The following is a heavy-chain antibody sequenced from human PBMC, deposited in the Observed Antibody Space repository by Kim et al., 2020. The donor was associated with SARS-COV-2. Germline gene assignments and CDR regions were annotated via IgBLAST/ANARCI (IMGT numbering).Heavy chain of an antibody. CDR2: INPNSGGT. CDR1: GYTFTGYY. CDR3: ARATYDFWSGYGRNYYYYYMDV. Sequence: ASVKVSCKASGYTFTGYYMHWVRQAPGQGLEWMGLINPNSGGTNYAQKFQGRVTMTRDTSISTAYMELSRLRSDDTAVYYCARATYDFWSGYGRNYYYYYMDVWGKGTTVTVSS. J-gene: IGHJ6*03. V-gene: IGHV1-2*02. D-gene: IGHD3-3*01.